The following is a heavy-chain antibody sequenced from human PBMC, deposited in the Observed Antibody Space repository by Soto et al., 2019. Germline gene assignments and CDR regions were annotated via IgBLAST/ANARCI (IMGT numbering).Heavy chain of an antibody. CDR3: ARWGGAYGDYFYYFDY. Sequence: QVQLVQSGAEVKKPGASVKVSCKASGYTFTSYYMHWVRQAPGQGLEWMGIINPSGGSTSYAQKFKGRVTMTRDTPTSTGYRGLGSLRSEDTAVYYCARWGGAYGDYFYYFDYWGQGTLVTVSS. CDR1: GYTFTSYY. V-gene: IGHV1-46*03. J-gene: IGHJ4*02. CDR2: INPSGGST. D-gene: IGHD4-17*01.